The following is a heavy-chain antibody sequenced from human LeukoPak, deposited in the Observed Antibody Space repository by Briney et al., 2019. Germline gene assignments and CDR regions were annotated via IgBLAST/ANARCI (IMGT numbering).Heavy chain of an antibody. D-gene: IGHD1-26*01. CDR1: GFTFSSYA. CDR3: AKFGYSGWSYYYYGMDV. CDR2: ISGSGSNT. J-gene: IGHJ6*02. Sequence: PGGSLRLSCAASGFTFSSYAMTWVRQAPGRGLEWVSVISGSGSNTYYADSVKGRFTISRDNSKNTLYLQMNSLRAEDTAVYYCAKFGYSGWSYYYYGMDVWGQGTTVTVSS. V-gene: IGHV3-23*01.